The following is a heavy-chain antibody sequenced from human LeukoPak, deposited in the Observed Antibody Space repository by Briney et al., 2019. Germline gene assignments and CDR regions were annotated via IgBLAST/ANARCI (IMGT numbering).Heavy chain of an antibody. V-gene: IGHV3-30*18. J-gene: IGHJ4*02. Sequence: PGTSVRLSCEVSGFIFNNAMHWVRQAPGKGPEWAAAISHDGSNKYYADSVKGRLTISRDNSKNTLYLQMNSLRAEDTAVYYCAKDGYDGSGAYIENWGQGTLVTVPS. CDR2: ISHDGSNK. D-gene: IGHD3-22*01. CDR1: GFIFNNA. CDR3: AKDGYDGSGAYIEN.